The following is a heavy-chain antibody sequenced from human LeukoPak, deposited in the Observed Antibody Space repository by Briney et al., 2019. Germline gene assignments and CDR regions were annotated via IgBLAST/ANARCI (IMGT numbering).Heavy chain of an antibody. V-gene: IGHV4-59*01. CDR2: IYYSGST. CDR3: ARVIREYCSSTSCYAGEGYWYVEL. J-gene: IGHJ2*01. Sequence: PSETLSLTCTVSGGSISSYYWSWIRQPPGKGLEWIGYIYYSGSTNYNPSLKSRVTIPVDTSKNQFSLKLSSVTAADTAVYYCARVIREYCSSTSCYAGEGYWYVELCGRGTLVTVSS. CDR1: GGSISSYY. D-gene: IGHD2-2*01.